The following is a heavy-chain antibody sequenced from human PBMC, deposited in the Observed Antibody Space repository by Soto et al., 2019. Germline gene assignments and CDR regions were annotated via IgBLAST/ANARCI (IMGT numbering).Heavy chain of an antibody. CDR2: MSHSGGT. CDR1: GGFVTSGSYY. CDR3: ARVERGTATTVVDAFDI. D-gene: IGHD1-1*01. Sequence: QVQLQQWGAGLLKPSETLSLTCAVYGGFVTSGSYYWSWIRQPPGKGLEWIGEMSHSGGTHFNPSLKSGVTISVDTAKNQFTLKMSSVPAADTALYYCARVERGTATTVVDAFDIWGPGTMVTVSS. J-gene: IGHJ3*02. V-gene: IGHV4-34*01.